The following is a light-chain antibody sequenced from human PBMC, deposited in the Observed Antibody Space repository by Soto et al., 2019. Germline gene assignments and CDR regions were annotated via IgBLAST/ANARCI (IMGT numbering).Light chain of an antibody. CDR1: SSDAGGYNY. J-gene: IGLJ1*01. CDR2: DVS. Sequence: QSVLTQPASVSGSPGQSITISCTGTSSDAGGYNYVSWYQQHPGKAPKLMIYDVSNRPSGVSNRFSGSKSGNTASLTISGLQAEDEADYYCSSYTSSSFYVFGTGTKLTVL. V-gene: IGLV2-14*01. CDR3: SSYTSSSFYV.